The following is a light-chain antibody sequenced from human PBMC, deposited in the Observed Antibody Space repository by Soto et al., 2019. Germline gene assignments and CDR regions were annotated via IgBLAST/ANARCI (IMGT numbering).Light chain of an antibody. CDR3: QQTHAVPLT. V-gene: IGKV1-39*01. J-gene: IGKJ5*01. CDR2: AAS. CDR1: QPMGNY. Sequence: DVQMTQSPSSLSASVGDRVTIACRASQPMGNYLNGYQQKPGEAPKVLIFAASSLRSGVPSRFSGSGYGTDFTLTINNLPPEDSATYYCQQTHAVPLTFGQGTRL.